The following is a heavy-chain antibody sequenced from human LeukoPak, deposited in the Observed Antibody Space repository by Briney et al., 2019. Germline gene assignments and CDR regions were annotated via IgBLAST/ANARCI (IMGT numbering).Heavy chain of an antibody. CDR2: INHSGST. CDR1: GGSFSGYY. V-gene: IGHV4-34*01. CDR3: ARDNRFGELYYGMDV. J-gene: IGHJ6*02. D-gene: IGHD3-10*01. Sequence: SETLSLTCAVYGGSFSGYYWSWVRQPPGKGLEWIGEINHSGSTNYNPSLKSRGTISVDPSKNQFSLKLSSVTASDTAVYYCARDNRFGELYYGMDVWGQGTTVTVSS.